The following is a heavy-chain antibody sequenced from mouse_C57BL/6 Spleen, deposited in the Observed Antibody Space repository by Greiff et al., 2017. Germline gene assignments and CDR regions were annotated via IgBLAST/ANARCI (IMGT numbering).Heavy chain of an antibody. CDR3: ARLNITTVVATPFGY. J-gene: IGHJ2*01. CDR2: IYPGDGDT. V-gene: IGHV1-80*01. Sequence: QVQLQQSGAELVKPGASVKISCKASGYAFSSYWMNWVKQRPGKGLEWIGQIYPGDGDTNYNGKFKGKDTLTADKSSSTAYMQLSSLTSEDSAVYFCARLNITTVVATPFGYWGKGTTLTVSS. D-gene: IGHD1-1*01. CDR1: GYAFSSYW.